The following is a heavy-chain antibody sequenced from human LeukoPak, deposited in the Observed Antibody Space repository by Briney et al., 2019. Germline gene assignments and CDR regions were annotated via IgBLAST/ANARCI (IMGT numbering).Heavy chain of an antibody. CDR3: ARGGFYCGGDCYVDY. CDR1: GGSFSPYY. J-gene: IGHJ4*02. V-gene: IGHV4-34*01. D-gene: IGHD2-21*02. CDR2: INHSGST. Sequence: TSETLSLTCAVYGGSFSPYYWSWIRQPPGKGLEWIGEINHSGSTNYNPSLKSRVTISVDTSKNQFSLRLSSVTAADTAVYYCARGGFYCGGDCYVDYWGQGTLVTVSS.